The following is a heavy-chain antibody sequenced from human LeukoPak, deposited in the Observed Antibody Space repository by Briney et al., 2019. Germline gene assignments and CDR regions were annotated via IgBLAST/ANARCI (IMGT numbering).Heavy chain of an antibody. J-gene: IGHJ5*02. D-gene: IGHD2-15*01. V-gene: IGHV3-21*01. CDR1: GFTFSSYS. CDR2: ISSSSSYI. CDR3: ARDARTGARWDIVVVVAATVDNWFDP. Sequence: GGSLRLSCAASGFTFSSYSMNRVRQAPGKGLEWVSSISSSSSYIYYADSVKGRFTISRDNAKNSLYLQMNSLRAEDTAVYYCARDARTGARWDIVVVVAATVDNWFDPWGQGTLVTVSS.